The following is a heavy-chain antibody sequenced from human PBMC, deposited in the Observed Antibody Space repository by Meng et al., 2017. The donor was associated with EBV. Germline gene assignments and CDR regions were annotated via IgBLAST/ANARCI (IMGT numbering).Heavy chain of an antibody. D-gene: IGHD3-16*01. CDR2: VETKTSKYAT. V-gene: IGHV3-73*01. J-gene: IGHJ4*02. CDR1: GFIFRDSA. Sequence: EVHRVEAGGGLVQPGGSLKLSCGASGFIFRDSAMHWVRQASGKGLEWVGRVETKTSKYATAYAASVKGRFSVSRDDSKNMVFLEMNSLKTEDTARYYCWGDLNYGSYWGQGTLVTVSS. CDR3: WGDLNYGSY.